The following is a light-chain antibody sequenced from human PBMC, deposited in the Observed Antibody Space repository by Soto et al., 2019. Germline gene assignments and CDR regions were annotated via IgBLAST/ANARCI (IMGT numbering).Light chain of an antibody. CDR2: GAS. CDR3: QHYNNWPPWT. V-gene: IGKV3-15*01. Sequence: EIVRTQSPATLSVSPGERATLSCRASQSVSSNLAWYQQKPGQAPRLLIYGASTRATGIPARFSGSGSGTEFTLTIGSLQSEDFAVYYCQHYNNWPPWTFGQGTKVEIK. J-gene: IGKJ1*01. CDR1: QSVSSN.